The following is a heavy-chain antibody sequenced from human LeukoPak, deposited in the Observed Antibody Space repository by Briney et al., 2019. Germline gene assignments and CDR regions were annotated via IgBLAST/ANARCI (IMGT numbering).Heavy chain of an antibody. CDR3: ARHDPGGSEQQPDY. V-gene: IGHV4-34*01. Sequence: PSETLSLTCAVYGGSFSGYYWSWIRQPPGKGLEWIGEINHSGSTNYNPSLKGRVTISVDTSKNQFSLKLSSVTAADTAVYYCARHDPGGSEQQPDYWGQGTLVTVSS. D-gene: IGHD6-13*01. CDR2: INHSGST. J-gene: IGHJ4*02. CDR1: GGSFSGYY.